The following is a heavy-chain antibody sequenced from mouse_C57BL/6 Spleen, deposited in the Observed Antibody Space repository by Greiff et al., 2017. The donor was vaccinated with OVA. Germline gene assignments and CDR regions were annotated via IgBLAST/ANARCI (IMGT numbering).Heavy chain of an antibody. CDR1: GYAFSSYR. V-gene: IGHV1-80*01. D-gene: IGHD1-1*01. CDR2: LYPGDGDT. Sequence: QVQLKQSGAELVKPGASVKISCKASGYAFSSYRMNWVKQRPGKGLERIGQLYPGDGDTNYNGKFKGKATLTADKSSSTAYMQLSSLTSEDSAVYFCARRDFYGSSPGGQGTLVTVSA. CDR3: ARRDFYGSSP. J-gene: IGHJ3*01.